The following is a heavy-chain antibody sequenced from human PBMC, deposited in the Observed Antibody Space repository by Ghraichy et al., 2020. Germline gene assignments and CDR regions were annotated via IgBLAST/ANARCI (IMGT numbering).Heavy chain of an antibody. CDR3: ARDRLYYDFIGDGMDV. CDR2: ISYDGSNK. V-gene: IGHV3-30-3*01. D-gene: IGHD3-3*01. J-gene: IGHJ6*02. Sequence: SLNISCAASGFTFSSYAMHWVRQAPGKGLEWVAVISYDGSNKYYADSVKGRFTISRDNSKNTLYLQMNSLRAEDTAVYYCARDRLYYDFIGDGMDVWGQGTTVTVSS. CDR1: GFTFSSYA.